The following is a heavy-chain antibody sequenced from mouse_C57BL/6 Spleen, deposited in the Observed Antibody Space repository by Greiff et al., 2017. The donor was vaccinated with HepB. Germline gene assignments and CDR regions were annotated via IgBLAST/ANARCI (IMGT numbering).Heavy chain of an antibody. CDR3: ARGRDAWFAY. CDR2: INPSTGGT. D-gene: IGHD3-3*01. J-gene: IGHJ3*01. CDR1: GYSFTGYY. Sequence: VQLKQSGPELVKPGASVKISCKASGYSFTGYYMNWVKQSPEKSLEWIGEINPSTGGTTYNQKFKAKATLTVDKSSSTAYMQLKSLTSEDSAVYYCARGRDAWFAYWGQGTLVTVSA. V-gene: IGHV1-42*01.